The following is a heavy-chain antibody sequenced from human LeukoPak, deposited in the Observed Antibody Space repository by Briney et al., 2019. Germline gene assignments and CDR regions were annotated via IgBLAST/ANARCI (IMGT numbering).Heavy chain of an antibody. CDR1: GFTFSSYA. CDR2: ISGSGGST. Sequence: GGSLRLSCAASGFTFSSYAMSWVRQAPGKGLEWVSAISGSGGSTYYADSVKGRFTISRDNSKNTLYLQMNSLRAEDTAVYYCAKDIGYGRSTSLDAFDIWGQGTMVTVSS. CDR3: AKDIGYGRSTSLDAFDI. J-gene: IGHJ3*02. V-gene: IGHV3-23*01. D-gene: IGHD2-2*01.